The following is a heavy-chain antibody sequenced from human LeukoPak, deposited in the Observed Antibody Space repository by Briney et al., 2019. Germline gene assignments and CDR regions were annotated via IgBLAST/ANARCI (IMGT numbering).Heavy chain of an antibody. D-gene: IGHD6-13*01. CDR1: GGSISSGGYY. CDR3: AKCITSAGTYWFDP. Sequence: PSETLSLTCTVSGGSISSGGYYWSWIRQHPGKGLEWIGYIYYSGSTNYNPSLKSRVTISVDTSKNQFSLKLSSVTAADTAVYYCAKCITSAGTYWFDPWGQETLVTVSS. J-gene: IGHJ5*02. CDR2: IYYSGST. V-gene: IGHV4-61*08.